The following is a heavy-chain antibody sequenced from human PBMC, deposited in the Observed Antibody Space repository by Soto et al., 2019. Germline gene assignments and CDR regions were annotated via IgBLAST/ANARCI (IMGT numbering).Heavy chain of an antibody. Sequence: HPGGSLRLSCAASDFVFYDYPIPWVRQAPGKGLEWVAVVSHDGTKEYYSDSVKGRFSISRDNSNNTAFLQMNSPRAEDTAIYYCARESTITHFDHWGQGTLVTVSS. CDR3: ARESTITHFDH. CDR2: VSHDGTKE. D-gene: IGHD5-12*01. J-gene: IGHJ4*02. CDR1: DFVFYDYP. V-gene: IGHV3-30-3*01.